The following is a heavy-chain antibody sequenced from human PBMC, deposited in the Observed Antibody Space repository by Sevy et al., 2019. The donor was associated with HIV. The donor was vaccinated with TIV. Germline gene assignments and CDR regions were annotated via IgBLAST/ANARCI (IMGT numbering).Heavy chain of an antibody. Sequence: SETLSLTCTVSGGSISSSSYYWGWIRQPPGKGLEWVGGIYYSGSTYYNPSLKSRVTISVDPSKNQFSLKRSSVTAADTAVYYCARGDLYNWFDPWGQGTLVTVSS. CDR3: ARGDLYNWFDP. CDR1: GGSISSSSYY. J-gene: IGHJ5*02. CDR2: IYYSGST. V-gene: IGHV4-39*01. D-gene: IGHD2-21*02.